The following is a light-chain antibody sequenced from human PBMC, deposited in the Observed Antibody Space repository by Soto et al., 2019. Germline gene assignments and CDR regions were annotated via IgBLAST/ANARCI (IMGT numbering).Light chain of an antibody. V-gene: IGLV1-40*01. J-gene: IGLJ1*01. Sequence: QSALTQPPSVSGAPGQRVTISCTGSSSNIGAGYDVHWYQQLPGTAPKLLIYGNSNRPSGVPDRFSGSKSGTSASLAITGLQAEDEADYYCQSYDSSLSALYVFGPGTKLTVL. CDR2: GNS. CDR3: QSYDSSLSALYV. CDR1: SSNIGAGYD.